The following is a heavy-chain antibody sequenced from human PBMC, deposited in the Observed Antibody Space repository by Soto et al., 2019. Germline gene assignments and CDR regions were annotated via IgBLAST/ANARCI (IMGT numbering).Heavy chain of an antibody. CDR2: LSGNSGTT. CDR3: AKGSKFTIFSPNDY. V-gene: IGHV3-23*01. D-gene: IGHD3-3*01. CDR1: GFTFSTYA. J-gene: IGHJ4*02. Sequence: VQLLESGGGLVQPGGSLRLSCAASGFTFSTYAMAWGRQAPGKGLEWVSALSGNSGTTYSADSVKGRFTISRDNSRNTLYLQMSSLRADDTALYYCAKGSKFTIFSPNDYWGQGTLVTVSS.